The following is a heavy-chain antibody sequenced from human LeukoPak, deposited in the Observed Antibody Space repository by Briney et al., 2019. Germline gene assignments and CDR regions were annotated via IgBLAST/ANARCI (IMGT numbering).Heavy chain of an antibody. CDR1: GFTFSDYW. Sequence: PGGSLRLSCATSGFTFSDYWMYWVRQAPGKGLEWVSRISSDGSRTTYADSVKGRFTISRDNAKSTLYLQMNSLRAEDTAVYYCARDLMGVAGTAGYWGQGTLVTVSS. J-gene: IGHJ4*02. CDR2: ISSDGSRT. CDR3: ARDLMGVAGTAGY. V-gene: IGHV3-74*01. D-gene: IGHD6-19*01.